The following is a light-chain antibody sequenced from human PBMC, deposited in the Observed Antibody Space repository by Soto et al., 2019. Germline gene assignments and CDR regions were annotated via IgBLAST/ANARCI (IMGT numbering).Light chain of an antibody. CDR2: DAS. CDR1: QSVSSN. CDR3: QQYGSSRWT. Sequence: EIVMTQSPVTLSVSPGERVTLSCRASQSVSSNLAWYQQKPGQAPSLLIYDASSRATGIPDRFSGGGSGTDFTLTISRLESEDFAVYYCQQYGSSRWTFGQGTKVDIK. V-gene: IGKV3-20*01. J-gene: IGKJ1*01.